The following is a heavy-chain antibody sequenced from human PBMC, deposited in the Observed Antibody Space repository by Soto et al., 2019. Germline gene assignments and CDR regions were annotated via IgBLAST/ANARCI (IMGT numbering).Heavy chain of an antibody. J-gene: IGHJ5*02. D-gene: IGHD3-3*01. CDR1: GFIFRNHV. V-gene: IGHV3-23*05. Sequence: PGGSLRLSCAASGFIFRNHVLNWVRQAPGKGLEWVSAIDNSGDGSFYADSVKGRFIISRDNSKDTVFLHMNNLRLEDTAFYYCAKIKSSGMIFGAGSWGQGKPVTVSS. CDR2: IDNSGDGS. CDR3: AKIKSSGMIFGAGS.